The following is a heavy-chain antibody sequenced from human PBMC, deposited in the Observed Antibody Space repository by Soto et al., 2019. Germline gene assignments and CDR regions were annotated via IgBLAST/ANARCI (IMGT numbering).Heavy chain of an antibody. Sequence: PGGSLRLSCAASGFTFSSYAMHWVRQAPGKGLEWVAVISYDGSNKYYADSVKGRFTISRDNSKNTLYLQMNSLRAEDTAVYYCASGAVAGTEDYYYYYGMDVWGQGTTVTVSS. CDR1: GFTFSSYA. V-gene: IGHV3-30-3*01. D-gene: IGHD6-19*01. CDR3: ASGAVAGTEDYYYYYGMDV. CDR2: ISYDGSNK. J-gene: IGHJ6*02.